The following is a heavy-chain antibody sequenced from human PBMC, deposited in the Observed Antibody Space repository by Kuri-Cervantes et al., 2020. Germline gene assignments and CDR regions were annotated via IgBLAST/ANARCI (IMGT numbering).Heavy chain of an antibody. CDR3: ARDVGDSSGYYYAPGGY. Sequence: GGSLRLSCAASGFTFSSYAMHWVRQAPGKGLEWVAVISYDGSNKYYADSVKGRFTISRDNSKNTLYLQMNSLRAEDTAVYYCARDVGDSSGYYYAPGGYWGQGTLVTVSS. V-gene: IGHV3-30-3*01. J-gene: IGHJ4*02. CDR2: ISYDGSNK. D-gene: IGHD3-22*01. CDR1: GFTFSSYA.